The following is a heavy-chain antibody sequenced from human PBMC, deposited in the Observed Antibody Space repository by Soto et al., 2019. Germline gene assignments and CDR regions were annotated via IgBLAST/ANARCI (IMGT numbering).Heavy chain of an antibody. D-gene: IGHD2-8*01. V-gene: IGHV3-15*01. CDR1: GFTFDNAW. CDR3: TTDLGHMYDFDY. Sequence: EVQLVESGGGLVKPGGSLRLSCAASGFTFDNAWMSWVRQAPGKGLEWVGRIKSKTDGGTADYAAPVKGRFTISSDDSKNTLFLQMNSLKTEDTAVYYCTTDLGHMYDFDYWGQGTLVPVSS. J-gene: IGHJ4*02. CDR2: IKSKTDGGTA.